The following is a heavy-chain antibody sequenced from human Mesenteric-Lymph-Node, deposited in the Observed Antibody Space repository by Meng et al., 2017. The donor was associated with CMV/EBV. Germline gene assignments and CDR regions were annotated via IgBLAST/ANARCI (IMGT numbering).Heavy chain of an antibody. Sequence: GGSLRLSCAASGFTVSSNHMSWVRQAPGKGLEWVSIIYSGGSTYYADSVKGRFTISRDNSKNSLYLQMNSLRAEDTAVYYCGRVDYRGNSVAYWGQGTLVTVSS. CDR1: GFTVSSNH. V-gene: IGHV3-66*01. J-gene: IGHJ4*02. D-gene: IGHD4-23*01. CDR3: GRVDYRGNSVAY. CDR2: IYSGGST.